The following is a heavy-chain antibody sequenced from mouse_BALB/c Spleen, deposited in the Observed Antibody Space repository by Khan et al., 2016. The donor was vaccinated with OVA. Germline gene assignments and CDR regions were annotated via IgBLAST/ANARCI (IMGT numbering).Heavy chain of an antibody. J-gene: IGHJ3*01. CDR1: GYTFTSYW. V-gene: IGHV1-61*01. CDR3: ARREKYGYDPCWFAY. D-gene: IGHD2-2*01. CDR2: IDPSDSET. Sequence: QVQLKQSGAELVRPGASVKLSCKASGYTFTSYWTNWVKQRPGQGLEWIGMIDPSDSETHYNQIFKDKATLTVDKSSSTAYMQLSSLTSEDSAVYYCARREKYGYDPCWFAYWGEGTVVTVSA.